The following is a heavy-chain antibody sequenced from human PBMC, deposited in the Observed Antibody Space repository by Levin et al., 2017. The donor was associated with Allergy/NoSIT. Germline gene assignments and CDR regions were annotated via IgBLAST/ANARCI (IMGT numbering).Heavy chain of an antibody. CDR2: ISAYNGNT. V-gene: IGHV1-18*01. J-gene: IGHJ5*02. CDR3: ARLREYYYGSGGNYNWFDP. Sequence: ASVKVSCKASGYTFTSYGISWVRQAPGQGLEWMGWISAYNGNTNYAQKLQGRVTMTTDTSTSTAYMELRSLRSDDTAVYYCARLREYYYGSGGNYNWFDPWGQGTLVTVSS. CDR1: GYTFTSYG. D-gene: IGHD3-10*01.